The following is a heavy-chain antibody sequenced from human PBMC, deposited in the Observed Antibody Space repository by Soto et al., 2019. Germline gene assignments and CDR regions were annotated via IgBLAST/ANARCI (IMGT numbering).Heavy chain of an antibody. CDR2: IYSGGST. V-gene: IGHV3-53*01. CDR3: ARAPRKAARLFSYYYYYGMDV. J-gene: IGHJ6*02. Sequence: GGSLRLSXAASGFTVSSNYMSWVRQAPGKGLEWVSVIYSGGSTYYADSVKGRFTISRDNSKNTLYLQMNSLRAEDTAVYYCARAPRKAARLFSYYYYYGMDVWGQGTTVTVSS. CDR1: GFTVSSNY. D-gene: IGHD6-6*01.